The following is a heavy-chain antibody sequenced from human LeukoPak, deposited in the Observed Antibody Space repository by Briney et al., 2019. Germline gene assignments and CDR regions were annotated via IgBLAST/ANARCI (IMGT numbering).Heavy chain of an antibody. V-gene: IGHV3-21*01. J-gene: IGHJ4*02. Sequence: KPGVSLRLSCAASGFTFSTYSMNWVRQAPGKGLEWFSSISSSSSYIYYADSVKGRFTISRDNAKNSLYLQMNSLRAEDTAVYYCARDVYDFWSGYAYWGQGTLVTVSS. CDR2: ISSSSSYI. CDR1: GFTFSTYS. CDR3: ARDVYDFWSGYAY. D-gene: IGHD3-3*01.